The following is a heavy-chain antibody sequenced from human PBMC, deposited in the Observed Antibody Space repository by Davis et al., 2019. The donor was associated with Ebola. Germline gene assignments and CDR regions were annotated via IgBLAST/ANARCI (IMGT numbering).Heavy chain of an antibody. CDR3: ARDPTTEVGLYYYYYYGMDV. V-gene: IGHV3-74*01. Sequence: GESLKISCSASGFTFSSYWMHWVRQAPGKGLVWVSRINSDGSSTSYADSVKGRFTISRDNAKNSLYLQMNSLRAEDTAVYYCARDPTTEVGLYYYYYYGMDVWGQGTTVTVSS. CDR2: INSDGSST. D-gene: IGHD4-23*01. J-gene: IGHJ6*02. CDR1: GFTFSSYW.